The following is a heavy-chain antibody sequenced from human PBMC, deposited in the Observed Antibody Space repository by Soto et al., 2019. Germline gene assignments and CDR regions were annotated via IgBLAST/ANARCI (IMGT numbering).Heavy chain of an antibody. V-gene: IGHV4-59*08. D-gene: IGHD2-8*01. CDR2: IYYTGST. CDR3: ARGEYGDYLDY. CDR1: GGSISSYY. Sequence: SETLSLTCTVSGGSISSYYWTWIRQPPGKGLEWIGYIYYTGSTNYNPSLKSRVTISVDTSKNQISLKLNSVTAADTALYYCARGEYGDYLDYWGQGTLVTVSS. J-gene: IGHJ4*02.